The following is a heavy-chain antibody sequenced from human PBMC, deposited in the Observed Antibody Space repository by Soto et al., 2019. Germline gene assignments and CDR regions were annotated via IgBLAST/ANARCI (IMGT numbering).Heavy chain of an antibody. CDR1: GFTFSSYG. CDR2: ISYDGSNK. D-gene: IGHD6-13*01. V-gene: IGHV3-30*18. Sequence: GGSLRLSCAASGFTFSSYGMHWVRQAPGKGLEWVAVISYDGSNKYYADSVKGRFTISRDNAKNTLYLQMNSLRAEDTAVYYCAKEEVMGIAAAGPIYYYYGMDVWGQGTTVTVSS. CDR3: AKEEVMGIAAAGPIYYYYGMDV. J-gene: IGHJ6*02.